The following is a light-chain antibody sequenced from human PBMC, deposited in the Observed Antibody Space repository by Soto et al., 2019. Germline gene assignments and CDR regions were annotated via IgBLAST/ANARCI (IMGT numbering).Light chain of an antibody. CDR3: QQYYTWPLT. J-gene: IGKJ5*01. Sequence: EILMTQSPATLSVSPGERATLSCRASQSVSSNLAWYQQKPGQAPRLLIYGASSRATGIPVRFSGSGSGTEFTLTISSLQSEDFAVYYCQQYYTWPLTFGQGTRLEIK. V-gene: IGKV3-15*01. CDR2: GAS. CDR1: QSVSSN.